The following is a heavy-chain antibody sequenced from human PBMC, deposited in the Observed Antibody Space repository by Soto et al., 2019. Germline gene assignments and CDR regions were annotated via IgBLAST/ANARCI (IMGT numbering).Heavy chain of an antibody. J-gene: IGHJ5*02. D-gene: IGHD2-2*01. V-gene: IGHV1-18*01. CDR2: ISLYSDGT. CDR1: GYTFSNYG. CDR3: ARVVPGAEAWFGP. Sequence: ASVKVSCKTSGYTFSNYGITWVRQAPGQPLEWLGWISLYSDGTNYAQKFQGRLSRTTDTSTTTAYMELRSLSSDDTAVYYCARVVPGAEAWFGPWGQGTLVTVSS.